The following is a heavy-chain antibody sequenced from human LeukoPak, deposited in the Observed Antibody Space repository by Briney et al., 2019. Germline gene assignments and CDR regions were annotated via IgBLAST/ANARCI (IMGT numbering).Heavy chain of an antibody. Sequence: SPSETLSLTCSVSGSSIGNYFWSWIRQPPGKGLEWIGYIHYSGSTNYNPSLKSRITISVDTSKNHFSLKLNSVTTADTAVYYCARGDWSLYYFDYWGQGTLVTVSS. V-gene: IGHV4-59*01. CDR1: GSSIGNYF. CDR3: ARGDWSLYYFDY. D-gene: IGHD3/OR15-3a*01. CDR2: IHYSGST. J-gene: IGHJ4*02.